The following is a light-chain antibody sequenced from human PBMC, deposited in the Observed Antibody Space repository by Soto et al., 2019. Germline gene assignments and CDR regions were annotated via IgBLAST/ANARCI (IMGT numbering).Light chain of an antibody. Sequence: DIQMTQSPSSLSASVGDRVTITCRASQGIYNSLAWFQQRPGKLPKLLIHAASTLYSGVPSRFSGSGFGTDFTLTISSLQPEDVATYYYQKYDSAPLTFGGGTKVEIK. V-gene: IGKV1-27*01. CDR2: AAS. CDR3: QKYDSAPLT. CDR1: QGIYNS. J-gene: IGKJ4*01.